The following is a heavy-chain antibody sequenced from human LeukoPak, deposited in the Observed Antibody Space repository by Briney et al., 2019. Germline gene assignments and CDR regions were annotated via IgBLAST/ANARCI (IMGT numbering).Heavy chain of an antibody. CDR3: ARDHLAFGAVDY. J-gene: IGHJ4*02. CDR1: GFPFRVRW. V-gene: IGHV3-74*03. Sequence: GGSLRLSCTASGFPFRVRWMHWVRHAPGKGLVWISLIKKDGFFSTYADSVKGRFTISRDNAKNSLYLQMNSLRAEDTAVYYCARDHLAFGAVDYWGQGTLVTVSS. CDR2: IKKDGFFS. D-gene: IGHD4/OR15-4a*01.